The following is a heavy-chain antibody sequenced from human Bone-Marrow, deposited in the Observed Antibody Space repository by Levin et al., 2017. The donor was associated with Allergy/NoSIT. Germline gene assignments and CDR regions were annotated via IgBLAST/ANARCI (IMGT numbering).Heavy chain of an antibody. V-gene: IGHV3-74*01. J-gene: IGHJ4*02. Sequence: QAGGSLRLSCAASGFTFSDYWMHWVRQAPGKGLVWVSRTNEYGSITDYADSVKGRFTISRDNAKSTLSLQMNSLRAEDTAVYYCARDLSGRSDYWGQGTLVTVSS. CDR1: GFTFSDYW. CDR3: ARDLSGRSDY. CDR2: TNEYGSIT. D-gene: IGHD1-26*01.